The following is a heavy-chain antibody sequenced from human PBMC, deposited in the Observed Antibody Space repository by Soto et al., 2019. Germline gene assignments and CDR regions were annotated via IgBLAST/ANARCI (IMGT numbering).Heavy chain of an antibody. CDR3: ARAGGDGGSCYTLVGLRYGMDV. D-gene: IGHD2-15*01. Sequence: QVQLVESGGGVVQPGRSLRLSCAASGFILSTYAMYWVRQAPGKGLEWVAVISYDGNNKYYADSVKGRFTISRDNSKNTLYLQMKGLRAEDTAVYYCARAGGDGGSCYTLVGLRYGMDVWGQGTTVTVAS. CDR1: GFILSTYA. V-gene: IGHV3-30-3*01. J-gene: IGHJ6*02. CDR2: ISYDGNNK.